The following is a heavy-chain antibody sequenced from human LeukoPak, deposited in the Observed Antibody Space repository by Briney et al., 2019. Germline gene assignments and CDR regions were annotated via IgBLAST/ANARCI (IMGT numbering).Heavy chain of an antibody. CDR3: ARVRGYDSSGYRDAFDI. D-gene: IGHD3-22*01. CDR1: GYTFTKEA. J-gene: IGHJ3*02. CDR2: ISPNSGGT. V-gene: IGHV1-2*02. Sequence: VASVKVSCKAFGYTFTKEAISWVRQAPGQGLEWMGWISPNSGGTNYAQKFQGRVTMTRDTSISTAYMELSRLRSDDTAVYYCARVRGYDSSGYRDAFDIWGQGTMVTVSS.